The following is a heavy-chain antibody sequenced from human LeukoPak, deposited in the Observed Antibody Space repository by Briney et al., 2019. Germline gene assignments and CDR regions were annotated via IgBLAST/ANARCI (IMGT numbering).Heavy chain of an antibody. V-gene: IGHV4-59*01. J-gene: IGHJ6*03. Sequence: SETLSLTCTVSGGSISSYYWSWIPQPPGKGLEWIGYIYYSGSTNYNPSLKSRVTISVDTSKNQFSLKLSSVTAADTAAYYCASRYCGGDCLPPRHYSYYMDVWGKGTTVTVSS. CDR3: ASRYCGGDCLPPRHYSYYMDV. D-gene: IGHD2-21*01. CDR2: IYYSGST. CDR1: GGSISSYY.